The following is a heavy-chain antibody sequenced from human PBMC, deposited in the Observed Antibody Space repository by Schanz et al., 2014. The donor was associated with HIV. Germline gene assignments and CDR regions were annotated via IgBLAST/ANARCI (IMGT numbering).Heavy chain of an antibody. J-gene: IGHJ5*02. Sequence: QEQLVESGGGVVQPGKSLRLSCAVSGFTFRNFGMHWVRQAPGKGLEWVADIWYDGTKIDYADSVKGRFTVSRDNSKNMLYLQMNSLRAEDTAVYYCARENWDVAIGYSWGQGVLVIVSA. CDR3: ARENWDVAIGYS. CDR1: GFTFRNFG. D-gene: IGHD1-1*01. CDR2: IWYDGTKI. V-gene: IGHV3-33*01.